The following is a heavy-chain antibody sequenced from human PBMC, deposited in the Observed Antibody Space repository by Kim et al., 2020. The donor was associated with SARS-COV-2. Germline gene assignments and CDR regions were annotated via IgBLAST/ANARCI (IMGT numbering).Heavy chain of an antibody. J-gene: IGHJ4*02. D-gene: IGHD3-9*01. Sequence: GGSLRLSCSGSGFSFGDYAMTWFRQAPGKGLEWVGFIRTKAYGGTRQYAASVKGRFTISRDDSKGIAYLQMNSLKIEDTAVYYCTQYYDLLTGYYEWGRPFDYWGQGTLVTVSS. CDR2: IRTKAYGGTR. CDR3: TQYYDLLTGYYEWGRPFDY. V-gene: IGHV3-49*03. CDR1: GFSFGDYA.